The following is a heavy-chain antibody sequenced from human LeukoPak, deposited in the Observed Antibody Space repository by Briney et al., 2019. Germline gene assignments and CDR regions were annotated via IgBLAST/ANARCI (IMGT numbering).Heavy chain of an antibody. CDR2: IYTSGST. CDR3: ARTPRFGYYDILTGYY. CDR1: GGSFSGYY. V-gene: IGHV4-59*10. D-gene: IGHD3-9*01. Sequence: SETLSLTCAVYGGSFSGYYWSWIRQPAGKGLEWIGRIYTSGSTNYNPSLKSRVTMSVDTSKNQFSLKLSSVTAADTAVYYCARTPRFGYYDILTGYYWGQGTLVTVSS. J-gene: IGHJ4*02.